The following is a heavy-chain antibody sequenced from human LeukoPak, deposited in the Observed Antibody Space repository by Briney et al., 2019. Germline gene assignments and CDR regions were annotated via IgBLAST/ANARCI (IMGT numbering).Heavy chain of an antibody. D-gene: IGHD6-19*01. CDR1: GGTFSSYA. CDR2: ISAYNGNT. V-gene: IGHV1-18*01. Sequence: ASVKVSCKASGGTFSSYAISWVRQAPGQGLEWMGWISAYNGNTNYAQKLQGRVTMTTDTSTSTAYMELRSLRSDDTAVYYCARVTSSGWYVLGYWGQGTLVTVSS. J-gene: IGHJ4*02. CDR3: ARVTSSGWYVLGY.